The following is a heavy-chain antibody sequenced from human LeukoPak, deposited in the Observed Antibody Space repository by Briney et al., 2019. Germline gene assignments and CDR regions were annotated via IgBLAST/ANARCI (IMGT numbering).Heavy chain of an antibody. CDR2: ISSSGSTI. CDR3: ATEEEGELRKGSFDY. D-gene: IGHD1-26*01. CDR1: GFTFSSYA. J-gene: IGHJ4*02. V-gene: IGHV3-48*04. Sequence: RTGGSLRLSCAASGFTFSSYAMSWVRQAPGKGLEWVSYISSSGSTIYYADSVKGRFTISRDNAKNSLYLQMNSLRAEDTAVYYCATEEEGELRKGSFDYWGQGTLVTVSS.